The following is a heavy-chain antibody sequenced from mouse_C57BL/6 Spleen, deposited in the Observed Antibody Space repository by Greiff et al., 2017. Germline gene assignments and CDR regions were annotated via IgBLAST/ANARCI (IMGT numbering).Heavy chain of an antibody. CDR3: ARIYDGSHWYFDV. CDR2: IHPNSGST. CDR1: GYTFTSYW. J-gene: IGHJ1*03. D-gene: IGHD2-3*01. V-gene: IGHV1-64*01. Sequence: VQLQQPGAELVKPGASVKLSCKASGYTFTSYWMHWVKQRPGQGLEWIGMIHPNSGSTNYNEKLKSKATLTVDKSSSTAYMQLSSLTSEDSAVYYCARIYDGSHWYFDVWGTGTTVTVSS.